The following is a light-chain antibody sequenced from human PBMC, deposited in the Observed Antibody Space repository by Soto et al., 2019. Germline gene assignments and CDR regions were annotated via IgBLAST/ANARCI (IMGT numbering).Light chain of an antibody. J-gene: IGLJ2*01. CDR1: SSNIGSHI. Sequence: QLVLTQTPSASGTPGQRVTISCSGSSSNIGSHIVNWYQQLPGTAPKLVIYSNDQRPSGVPDRFSGSKSGTSASLAISGLQSEDEADYYCAVWDDSLSGPVFGGGTKLTVL. CDR3: AVWDDSLSGPV. CDR2: SND. V-gene: IGLV1-44*01.